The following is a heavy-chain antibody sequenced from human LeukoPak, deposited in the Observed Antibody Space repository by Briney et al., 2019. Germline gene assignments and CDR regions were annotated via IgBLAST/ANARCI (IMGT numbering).Heavy chain of an antibody. D-gene: IGHD3-16*01. CDR1: GFTFSSYW. J-gene: IGHJ6*02. Sequence: GGSLRLSCAASGFTFSSYWISWVRQAPGKGPERVANIKQDGSEKYYVDSVKGRFTISRDNAKNSLYLQMNSLRAEDTAVYYCATNGGFYGMDVWGQGTTVTVSS. CDR2: IKQDGSEK. V-gene: IGHV3-7*01. CDR3: ATNGGFYGMDV.